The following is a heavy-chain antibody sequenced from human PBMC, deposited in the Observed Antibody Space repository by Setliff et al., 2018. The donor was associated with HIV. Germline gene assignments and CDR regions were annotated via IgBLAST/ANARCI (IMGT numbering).Heavy chain of an antibody. J-gene: IGHJ3*01. Sequence: PGGSLRLSCAASGFTFSSYAMSWVRQAPGKGLEWVANIKKDGSEKYYVDSVKGRFTISRDNAKNSLYLQMNSLRAEDTAVYYCARVDWAFVSDVWGQGTTVTVSS. D-gene: IGHD3-9*01. V-gene: IGHV3-7*01. CDR1: GFTFSSYA. CDR3: ARVDWAFVSDV. CDR2: IKKDGSEK.